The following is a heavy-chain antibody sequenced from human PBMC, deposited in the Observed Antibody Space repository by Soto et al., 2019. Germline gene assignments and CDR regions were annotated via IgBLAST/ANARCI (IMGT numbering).Heavy chain of an antibody. Sequence: ASVKASCKASGYTFTSYAMHCVRQAPGQRLEWMGWINAGNGNTKYSQKFQGRVTITRDTSASTAYMELSSLRSEDTAVYYCARSWTTVTLASFDYWGQGTLVTVSS. CDR3: ARSWTTVTLASFDY. CDR2: INAGNGNT. V-gene: IGHV1-3*01. CDR1: GYTFTSYA. J-gene: IGHJ4*02. D-gene: IGHD4-17*01.